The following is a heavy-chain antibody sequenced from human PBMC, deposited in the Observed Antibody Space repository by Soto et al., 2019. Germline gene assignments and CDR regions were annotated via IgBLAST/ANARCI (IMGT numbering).Heavy chain of an antibody. CDR2: IYYSGST. V-gene: IGHV4-61*01. J-gene: IGHJ4*02. CDR1: GGSVSSGSYY. CDR3: ARVTMVRGVIPMYYFDY. Sequence: SETLSLTCTVSGGSVSSGSYYWSWIRQPPGKGLEWIGYIYYSGSTNYNPSLKSRVTISVDTSKNQFSLKLSSVTAADTAVYYCARVTMVRGVIPMYYFDYWGQGTLVTVSS. D-gene: IGHD3-10*01.